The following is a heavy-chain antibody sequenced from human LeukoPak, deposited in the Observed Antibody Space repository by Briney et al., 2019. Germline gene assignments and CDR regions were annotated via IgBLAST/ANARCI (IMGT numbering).Heavy chain of an antibody. J-gene: IGHJ4*02. Sequence: PSETLSLTCAVYGGSFSSYYWSWIRQPPGKGLEWIGEINHSGSTNYNPSLKSRVTISVDTSKNQFSLKLSSVTAADTAVYYCARGGGSYSDYWGQGTLVTVSS. CDR2: INHSGST. V-gene: IGHV4-34*01. CDR3: ARGGGSYSDY. D-gene: IGHD2-15*01. CDR1: GGSFSSYY.